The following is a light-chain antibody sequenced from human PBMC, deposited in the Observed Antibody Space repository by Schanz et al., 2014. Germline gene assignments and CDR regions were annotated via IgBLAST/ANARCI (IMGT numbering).Light chain of an antibody. Sequence: QSVLTQPPSASGTPGQRVTISCSGSSSNIGSNTVNWYQQLPGTAPKLLIYANSNRPSGVPDRFSASKSGTSASLAITGLQAEDEADYYCSSYAGSNFVVFGGGTKLTVL. J-gene: IGLJ2*01. CDR1: SSNIGSNT. V-gene: IGLV1-44*01. CDR2: ANS. CDR3: SSYAGSNFVV.